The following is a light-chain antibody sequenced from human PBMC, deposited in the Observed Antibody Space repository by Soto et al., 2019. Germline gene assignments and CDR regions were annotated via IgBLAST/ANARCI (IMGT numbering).Light chain of an antibody. CDR1: QSISSW. J-gene: IGKJ5*01. CDR3: QKYNSYSSIT. V-gene: IGKV1-5*03. CDR2: KAS. Sequence: DIQMTQSPSTLSASVGDRVTITCRASQSISSWLAWYQQKPGIAPKLLIYKASTLETGVPPRFSGSGSGTESTLTISSLQPDDFATYPCQKYNSYSSITFGQGTRLEIK.